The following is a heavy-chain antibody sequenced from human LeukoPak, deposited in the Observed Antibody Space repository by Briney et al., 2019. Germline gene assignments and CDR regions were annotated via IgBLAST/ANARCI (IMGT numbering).Heavy chain of an antibody. CDR2: ISSSSSYI. J-gene: IGHJ4*02. D-gene: IGHD3-22*01. V-gene: IGHV3-21*01. Sequence: GGSLRLSCAASGFTFSSYSMNWVRQAPGKGLEWVLSISSSSSYIYYADSVKGRFTISRDNAKNSLYLQMNSLRAEDTAVYYCARDSSGYYSTHWGQGTLVTVSS. CDR3: ARDSSGYYSTH. CDR1: GFTFSSYS.